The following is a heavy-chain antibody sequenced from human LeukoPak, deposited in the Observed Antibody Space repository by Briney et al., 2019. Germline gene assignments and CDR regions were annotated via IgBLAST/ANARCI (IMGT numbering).Heavy chain of an antibody. D-gene: IGHD3-10*01. CDR1: GGSISSYY. CDR3: ASHYFDDAFDI. V-gene: IGHV4-59*08. Sequence: PSETLSLTCTVSGGSISSYYWSWIRQPPGKGLEWIGYIYYSGSTNYNPSLKSRVTISVDTPKNQFSLKLTSVTAADTAVYYCASHYFDDAFDIWGQGTMVTVSS. CDR2: IYYSGST. J-gene: IGHJ3*02.